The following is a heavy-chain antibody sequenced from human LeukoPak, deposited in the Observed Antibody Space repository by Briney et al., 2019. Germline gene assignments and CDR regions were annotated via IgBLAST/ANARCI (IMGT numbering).Heavy chain of an antibody. CDR1: GYTFTSYD. J-gene: IGHJ5*02. Sequence: GASVKVSCKASGYTFTSYDINWVRQATGQGLEWMGWMNPNSGNTGYAQKFQGRVTMTRDTSTSTVYMELSSLRSEDTAVYYCARKVVSSGWSGSNWFDPWGQGTLVTVSS. CDR3: ARKVVSSGWSGSNWFDP. D-gene: IGHD6-19*01. V-gene: IGHV1-8*01. CDR2: MNPNSGNT.